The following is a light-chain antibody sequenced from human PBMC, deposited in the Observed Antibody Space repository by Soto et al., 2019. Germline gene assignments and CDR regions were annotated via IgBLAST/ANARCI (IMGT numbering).Light chain of an antibody. CDR2: GNN. Sequence: QSVLTQPPSMSGAPGQRVTISCTWTSANIGAGYDVHWYQQLPGMAPKLLIYGNNKRPSGVPDRFSGSKSGTSASLAITGLQAEDEADYYCQSYDSTLSGLYVLGTGTKLTVL. J-gene: IGLJ1*01. CDR1: SANIGAGYD. CDR3: QSYDSTLSGLYV. V-gene: IGLV1-40*01.